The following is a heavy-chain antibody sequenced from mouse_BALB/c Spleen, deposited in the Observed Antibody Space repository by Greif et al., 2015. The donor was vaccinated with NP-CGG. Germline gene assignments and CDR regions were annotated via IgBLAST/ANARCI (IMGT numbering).Heavy chain of an antibody. CDR1: GYTLTSYW. D-gene: IGHD2-3*01. Sequence: VQLQQSGTVLARPGASVKMSCKASGYTLTSYWMHWVKQRPGQGLEWIGAIYPGNSDTSYNQKFKGKAKLTAVTSTSTAYMELSSLTNEDSAVYYCTRLDGYFGWFAYWGQGTLVTVSA. J-gene: IGHJ3*01. V-gene: IGHV1-5*01. CDR3: TRLDGYFGWFAY. CDR2: IYPGNSDT.